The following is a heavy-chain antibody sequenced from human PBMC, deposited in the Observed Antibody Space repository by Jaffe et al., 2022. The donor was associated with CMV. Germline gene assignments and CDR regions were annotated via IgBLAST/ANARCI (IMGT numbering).Heavy chain of an antibody. D-gene: IGHD3-3*01. V-gene: IGHV4-4*02. Sequence: QVQLQESGPGLVKPSGTLSLTCAVSGGSISSSNWWSWVRQPPGKGLEWIGEIYHSGSTNYNPSLKSRVTISVDKSKNQFSLKLSSVTAADTAVYYCARAPRLVFGVVIKKVGWFDPWGQGTLVTVSS. J-gene: IGHJ5*02. CDR2: IYHSGST. CDR1: GGSISSSNW. CDR3: ARAPRLVFGVVIKKVGWFDP.